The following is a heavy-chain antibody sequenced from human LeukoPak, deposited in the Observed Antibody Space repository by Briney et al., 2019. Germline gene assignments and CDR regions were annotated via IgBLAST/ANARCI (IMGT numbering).Heavy chain of an antibody. Sequence: SVKVSCKASGGTFSSYAISWVRQAPGQGLEWMGGIIPIFGTANYAQKFQSRVTITADESTSTAYMELSSLRSEDTAVYYCAIKVAAPYYYYGMDVWGQGTTVTVSS. CDR1: GGTFSSYA. CDR2: IIPIFGTA. D-gene: IGHD2-15*01. V-gene: IGHV1-69*13. CDR3: AIKVAAPYYYYGMDV. J-gene: IGHJ6*02.